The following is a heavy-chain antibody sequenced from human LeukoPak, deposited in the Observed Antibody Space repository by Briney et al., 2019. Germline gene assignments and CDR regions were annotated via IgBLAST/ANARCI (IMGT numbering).Heavy chain of an antibody. CDR3: ARDTDGSLDY. V-gene: IGHV3-7*01. CDR1: GFTFTNSW. Sequence: GSLRLSCAASGFTFTNSWMAWVRQAPGKGLEWVANIKQDGSTKHYADSLKGRFTISRDNPKNSLYLQMNSLRADDTAVYYCARDTDGSLDYWGQGILVTVAS. J-gene: IGHJ4*01. D-gene: IGHD1-26*01. CDR2: IKQDGSTK.